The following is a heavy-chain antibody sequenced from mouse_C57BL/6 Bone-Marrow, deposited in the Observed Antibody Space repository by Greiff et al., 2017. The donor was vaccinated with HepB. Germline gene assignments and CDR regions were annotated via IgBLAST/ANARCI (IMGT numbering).Heavy chain of an antibody. J-gene: IGHJ1*03. V-gene: IGHV1-5*01. CDR3: TYGTTVVDWYFDV. CDR2: IYPGNSDT. CDR1: GYTFTSYW. Sequence: VQLQQSGTVLARPGASVKMSCKTSGYTFTSYWMHWVKQRPGQGLEWIGAIYPGNSDTSYNQKFKGKAKLTAVTSASTAYMELSSLTNEDSAVYYCTYGTTVVDWYFDVWGTGTTVTVSS. D-gene: IGHD1-1*01.